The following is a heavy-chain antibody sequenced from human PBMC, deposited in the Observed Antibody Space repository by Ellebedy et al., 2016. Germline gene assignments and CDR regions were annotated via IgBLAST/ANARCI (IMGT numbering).Heavy chain of an antibody. V-gene: IGHV1-18*01. CDR2: ISAYNGNT. D-gene: IGHD3-22*01. Sequence: ASVKVSXXASGYTFTSYGISWVRQAPGQGLEWMGWISAYNGNTNYAQKLQGRVTMTTDTSTSTAYMELRSLRSEDTAVYYCARDPIVVVISSEYYYGMDVWGQGTTVTVSS. J-gene: IGHJ6*02. CDR1: GYTFTSYG. CDR3: ARDPIVVVISSEYYYGMDV.